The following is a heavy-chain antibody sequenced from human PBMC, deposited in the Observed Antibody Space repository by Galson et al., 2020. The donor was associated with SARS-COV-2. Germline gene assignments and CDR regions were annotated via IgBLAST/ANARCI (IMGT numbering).Heavy chain of an antibody. V-gene: IGHV1-8*01. D-gene: IGHD3-22*01. CDR1: GYTFTSYD. Sequence: ASVKVSCKASGYTFTSYDINWVRQATGQGLEWMGWMNPNSGNTGYAQKFQGRVTMTRNTSISTAYMELSSLRSEDTAVYYCARAVRGTMIVVGITYYDYYMDVWGKGTTVTVSS. J-gene: IGHJ6*03. CDR3: ARAVRGTMIVVGITYYDYYMDV. CDR2: MNPNSGNT.